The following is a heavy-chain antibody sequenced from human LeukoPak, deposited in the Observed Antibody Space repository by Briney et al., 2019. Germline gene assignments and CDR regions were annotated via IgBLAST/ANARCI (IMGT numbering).Heavy chain of an antibody. CDR3: ARGVRSGYYYYYYGMDV. CDR2: MNPNSGNT. D-gene: IGHD3-22*01. CDR1: GYTFTSYD. V-gene: IGHV1-8*01. J-gene: IGHJ6*02. Sequence: ASVKVSCKASGYTFTSYDINWVRQATGQGLEWMGWMNPNSGNTGYAQKFQGRVTMTRNTSISTAYMELSSLRSEDTAVYYCARGVRSGYYYYYYGMDVWGQGTTVTVSS.